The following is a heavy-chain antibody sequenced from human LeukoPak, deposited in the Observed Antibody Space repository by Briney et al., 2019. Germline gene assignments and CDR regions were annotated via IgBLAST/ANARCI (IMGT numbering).Heavy chain of an antibody. J-gene: IGHJ6*03. V-gene: IGHV4-34*01. CDR3: ARRKAGSSTSWKLSASHYYYYMDV. CDR1: GGSFSGYY. Sequence: SETLSLTCAVYGGSFSGYYWSWIRQPPGKGLEWIGEINHSGSTNYNPSLKSRVTISVDTSKNQFSLKLSSVTAADTAVYYCARRKAGSSTSWKLSASHYYYYMDVWGEGTTVTVSS. D-gene: IGHD2-2*01. CDR2: INHSGST.